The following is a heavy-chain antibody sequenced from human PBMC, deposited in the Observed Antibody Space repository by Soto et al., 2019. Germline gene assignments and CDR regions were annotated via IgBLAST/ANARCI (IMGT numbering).Heavy chain of an antibody. CDR1: GFTFRSYV. CDR3: ARWGTTGGLDV. D-gene: IGHD3-16*01. CDR2: TSYDGSDK. V-gene: IGHV3-30*19. Sequence: QVQLVESGGGVVQPGTSLRVSCVGSGFTFRSYVIHWVRQAPGKGQEWVALTSYDGSDKYYDDSVRGRFTISRDNSRNTVDLQMDRLRREDTAIYYCARWGTTGGLDVWGQGTLVSVSS. J-gene: IGHJ4*02.